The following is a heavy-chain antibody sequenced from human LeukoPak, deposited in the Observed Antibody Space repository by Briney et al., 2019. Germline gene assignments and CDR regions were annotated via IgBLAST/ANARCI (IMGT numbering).Heavy chain of an antibody. J-gene: IGHJ4*02. CDR3: AKVLGDCSSTSCYCVDY. D-gene: IGHD2-2*01. CDR2: ISGSGGST. Sequence: GGSLRLSCAASGFKFSSYAMSWVRQAPGKGLEWVSAISGSGGSTYYADSVKGRFTISRDNSKNTLYLQMNSLRAEDTAVYYCAKVLGDCSSTSCYCVDYWGQGTLVTVSS. CDR1: GFKFSSYA. V-gene: IGHV3-23*01.